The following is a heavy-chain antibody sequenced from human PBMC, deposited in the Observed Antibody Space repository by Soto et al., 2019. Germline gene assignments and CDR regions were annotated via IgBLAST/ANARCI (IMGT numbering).Heavy chain of an antibody. CDR3: ARHSLRSSCWYFDY. Sequence: SETLSLTCTVSGGSISSYYWSWIRQPPGKGLEWIGYIYYSGSTNYNPSLKSRVTISVDTSKNQFSLKLSSVTAADTAAYYCARHSLRSSCWYFDYWGQGTLVTVSS. D-gene: IGHD6-19*01. CDR1: GGSISSYY. J-gene: IGHJ4*02. V-gene: IGHV4-59*08. CDR2: IYYSGST.